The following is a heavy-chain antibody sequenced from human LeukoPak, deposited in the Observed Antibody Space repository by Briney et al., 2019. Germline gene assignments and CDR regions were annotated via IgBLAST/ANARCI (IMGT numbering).Heavy chain of an antibody. Sequence: SVKVSCKASGGTFSSYAISWVRQAPGQGLEWMGRIIPIFGTANYAQKFQGRVTITTDESTSTAYMELSSLRSEDTAVYYCATLDYYGSGSYYLGVFDYWGQGTLVTVSS. CDR3: ATLDYYGSGSYYLGVFDY. J-gene: IGHJ4*02. CDR1: GGTFSSYA. V-gene: IGHV1-69*05. D-gene: IGHD3-10*01. CDR2: IIPIFGTA.